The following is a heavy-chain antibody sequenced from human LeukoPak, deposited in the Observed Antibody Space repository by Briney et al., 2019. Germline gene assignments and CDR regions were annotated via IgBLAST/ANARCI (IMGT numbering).Heavy chain of an antibody. D-gene: IGHD3-22*01. CDR3: AREPYYYDSSGLSGIDY. V-gene: IGHV1-18*01. Sequence: GASVEVSCKASGYTFTSYGISWVRQAPGQGLEWMGWISAYNGNTNYAQKLQGRVTMTTDTSTSTVYMELRSLRSDDTAVYYCAREPYYYDSSGLSGIDYWGQGTLVTVSS. J-gene: IGHJ4*02. CDR2: ISAYNGNT. CDR1: GYTFTSYG.